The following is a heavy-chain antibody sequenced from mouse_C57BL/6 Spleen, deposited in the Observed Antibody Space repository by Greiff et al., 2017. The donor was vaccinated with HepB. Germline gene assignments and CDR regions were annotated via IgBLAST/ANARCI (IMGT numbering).Heavy chain of an antibody. CDR1: GYTFTSYW. CDR3: AREGLYGLAWFAY. D-gene: IGHD1-2*01. J-gene: IGHJ3*01. CDR2: IDPSDSYT. V-gene: IGHV1-69*01. Sequence: QVQLQQPGAELVMPGASVKLSCKASGYTFTSYWMHWVKQRPGQGLEWIGEIDPSDSYTNYNQKFKGKSTLTVDKSSSTAYMQRSSLTSEESAVYYCAREGLYGLAWFAYWGHGTLVTVSA.